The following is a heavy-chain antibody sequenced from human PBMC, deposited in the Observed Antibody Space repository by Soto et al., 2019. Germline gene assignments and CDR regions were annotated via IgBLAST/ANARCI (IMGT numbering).Heavy chain of an antibody. J-gene: IGHJ4*02. V-gene: IGHV3-33*01. D-gene: IGHD6-13*01. CDR3: ARRGWVYATLHNYFYY. Sequence: QVQLVESGGGVVQPGRSLRLSCAASGFTFSSYGMHWVRQAPGKGLEWVAVIWYDGSNKYYAYSVNGRFTISRDNSKNSLYPQMNSLRAEDTAVAYCARRGWVYATLHNYFYYWCQETLVTVSS. CDR2: IWYDGSNK. CDR1: GFTFSSYG.